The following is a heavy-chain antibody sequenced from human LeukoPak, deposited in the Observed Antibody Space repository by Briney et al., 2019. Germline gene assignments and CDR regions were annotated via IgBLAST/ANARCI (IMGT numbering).Heavy chain of an antibody. Sequence: RGSLRLSCAASGFTFSSYSMNWVRQAPGKGLEWVSYISSSSSTKYYADSMKGRFTISRDNAKNSLYLQMNSLRAEDTAVYYCARYYDFWSSYSSYYYMDVWGKGTTVTVSS. CDR3: ARYYDFWSSYSSYYYMDV. CDR1: GFTFSSYS. D-gene: IGHD3-3*01. J-gene: IGHJ6*03. CDR2: ISSSSSTK. V-gene: IGHV3-48*01.